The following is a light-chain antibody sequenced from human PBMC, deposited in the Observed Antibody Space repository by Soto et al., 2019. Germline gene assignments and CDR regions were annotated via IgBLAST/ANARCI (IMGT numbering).Light chain of an antibody. CDR1: QSVNTN. CDR3: QQYNNWPPA. Sequence: TVMTQSPDTLSVSPGERVTLSCRASQSVNTNLAWYQQKPGQGPRLLVHGASTRATGIPARFSGSGSGTECALTISSLQSEDVAVYHCQQYNNWPPAFGQGTKVEMK. J-gene: IGKJ1*01. V-gene: IGKV3-15*01. CDR2: GAS.